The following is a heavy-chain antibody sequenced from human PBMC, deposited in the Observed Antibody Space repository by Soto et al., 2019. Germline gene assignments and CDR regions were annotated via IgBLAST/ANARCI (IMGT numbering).Heavy chain of an antibody. V-gene: IGHV4-31*03. D-gene: IGHD6-6*01. CDR1: GGSISSGGSY. Sequence: PSETLSLTCTVSGGSISSGGSYWSWIRQHPGNGLEWIGYIYYSGSTYYNPSLKSRDTISVETSKSQSCLMLSSVTAADTAEYYCARDSLPSSIAARPYYYGMDVWGQGTTVTVAS. J-gene: IGHJ6*02. CDR2: IYYSGST. CDR3: ARDSLPSSIAARPYYYGMDV.